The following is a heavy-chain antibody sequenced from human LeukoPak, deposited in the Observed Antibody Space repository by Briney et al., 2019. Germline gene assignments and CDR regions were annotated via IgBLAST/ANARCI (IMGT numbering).Heavy chain of an antibody. CDR1: GYTFTSYY. D-gene: IGHD2-21*02. CDR2: INPTGGTT. V-gene: IGHV1-46*01. Sequence: GASVKVSCKASGYTFTSYYIHWVRQAPGQGPEWMGIINPTGGTTSYAQKFQGRVTMTRDTSTSTVYMELSSLRSEDTAFYYCARRSPAYCGGDCYFDRWGQGTLVTVSS. CDR3: ARRSPAYCGGDCYFDR. J-gene: IGHJ4*02.